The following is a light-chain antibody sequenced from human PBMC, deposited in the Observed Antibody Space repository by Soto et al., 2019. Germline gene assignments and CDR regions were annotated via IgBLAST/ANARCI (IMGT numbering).Light chain of an antibody. V-gene: IGKV3-15*01. CDR2: GAS. CDR1: QSVSSD. CDR3: QQYIRWPLT. Sequence: EIVMTHSPATLSVTHGERATLSCMASQSVSSDLAWYQQKPGQAPSLLIYGASTRATGTPARFSGSGSGTEFTLTISSLQSEDFAVYYCQQYIRWPLTFGGGTKVDI. J-gene: IGKJ4*01.